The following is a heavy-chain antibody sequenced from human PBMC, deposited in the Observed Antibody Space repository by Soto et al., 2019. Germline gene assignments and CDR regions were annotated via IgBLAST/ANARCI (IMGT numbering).Heavy chain of an antibody. CDR1: GGSISSSNW. D-gene: IGHD2-2*01. V-gene: IGHV4-4*02. J-gene: IGHJ6*02. CDR3: ARGCTRSCDGMDV. CDR2: IYDSGST. Sequence: QVQLQESGPGLVKPSGTLSLTCAVSGGSISSSNWWSWVRQPPGKGLEWIGEIYDSGSTNYNPSLKSRVXXSXDRXKNQFSRKLSSVTAADTAVYYCARGCTRSCDGMDVWGQGTTVTVSS.